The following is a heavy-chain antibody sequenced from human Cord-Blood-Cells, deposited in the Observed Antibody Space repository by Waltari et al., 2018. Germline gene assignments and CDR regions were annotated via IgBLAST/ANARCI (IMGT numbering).Heavy chain of an antibody. J-gene: IGHJ2*01. CDR2: IYYSGST. D-gene: IGHD6-13*01. Sequence: QLQLQESGPGLVKPSETLSLTCTVSGGSISSSSYYWGWIRQPPGKGLEWIGSIYYSGSTCYNPSLKSRVTISVDTSKNQFSLKLSSVTAADTAVYYCARPGAIAAAGTGYWYFDLWGRGTLVTVSS. CDR3: ARPGAIAAAGTGYWYFDL. CDR1: GGSISSSSYY. V-gene: IGHV4-39*01.